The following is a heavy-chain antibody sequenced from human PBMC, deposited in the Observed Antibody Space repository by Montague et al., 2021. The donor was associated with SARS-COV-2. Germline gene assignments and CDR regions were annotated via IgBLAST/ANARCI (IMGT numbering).Heavy chain of an antibody. V-gene: IGHV4-61*02. D-gene: IGHD2-8*01. CDR2: IYTRGTN. Sequence: TLSLTCTVSGGSISSDNYCWSWSRQPAGKGQERMRRIYTRGTNDNRFSIKSRVTISVETSNNQFTLKLSSVTAADTAVYYCASVYTVNYYFDYWGRGTLVTVSS. CDR1: GGSISSDNYC. CDR3: ASVYTVNYYFDY. J-gene: IGHJ4*02.